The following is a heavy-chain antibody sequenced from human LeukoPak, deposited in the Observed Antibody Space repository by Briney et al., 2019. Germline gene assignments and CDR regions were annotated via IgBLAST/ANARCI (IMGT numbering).Heavy chain of an antibody. Sequence: GGSLRLSCAASGFTFSSYGMHWVRQAPGKGLEWVSAISGSGGSTYYADSVKGRFTISRDNSKNTLYLQMNSLRAEDTAVYYCAKVRRTYYYGMDVWGQGTTVTVSS. V-gene: IGHV3-23*01. CDR3: AKVRRTYYYGMDV. CDR1: GFTFSSYG. J-gene: IGHJ6*02. CDR2: ISGSGGST.